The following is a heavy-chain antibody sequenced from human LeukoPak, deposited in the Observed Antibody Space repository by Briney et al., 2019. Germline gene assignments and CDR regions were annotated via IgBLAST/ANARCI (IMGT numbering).Heavy chain of an antibody. J-gene: IGHJ5*02. CDR1: GGSISSSSYY. CDR3: ARGSSSGWYGGWFDP. Sequence: SETLSLTCTVSGGSISSSSYYWGWIRQPPGKGLEWIGSIYYSGSTYYNPSLKSRVTISVDTSKNQFSLKLSSVTAADTAVYYCARGSSSGWYGGWFDPWGQGILVTVSS. V-gene: IGHV4-39*01. CDR2: IYYSGST. D-gene: IGHD6-19*01.